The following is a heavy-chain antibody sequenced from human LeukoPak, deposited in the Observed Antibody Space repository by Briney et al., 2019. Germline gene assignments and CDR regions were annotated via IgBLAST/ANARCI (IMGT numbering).Heavy chain of an antibody. CDR3: ARPKDYYDSSGYYPDAFDI. Sequence: SETLSLTCAVYCGSFSGYYWSWIRQPPGKGLEWIGEINHSGSTNYNPSLKSRVTISVDTSKNQFSLKLSSVTAADTAVYYCARPKDYYDSSGYYPDAFDIWGQGTMVTVSS. D-gene: IGHD3-22*01. CDR2: INHSGST. J-gene: IGHJ3*02. V-gene: IGHV4-34*01. CDR1: CGSFSGYY.